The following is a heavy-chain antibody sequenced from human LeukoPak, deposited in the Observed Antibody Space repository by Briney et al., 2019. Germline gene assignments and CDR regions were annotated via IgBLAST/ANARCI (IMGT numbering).Heavy chain of an antibody. V-gene: IGHV3-23*01. D-gene: IGHD3-16*01. CDR3: AKERDRDFVGGAFDI. CDR2: ISGSGGNT. Sequence: GGSLRLSCAASGXTFIYYAMSWVRQAPGKGLEWVSTISGSGGNTYYADSVKGRFTISRDNSKNTLYLQMNSLRAEDTAVYYCAKERDRDFVGGAFDIWGQGTMVTVSS. J-gene: IGHJ3*02. CDR1: GXTFIYYA.